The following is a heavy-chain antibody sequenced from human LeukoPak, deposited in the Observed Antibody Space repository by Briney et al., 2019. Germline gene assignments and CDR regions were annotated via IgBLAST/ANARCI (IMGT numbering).Heavy chain of an antibody. J-gene: IGHJ4*02. D-gene: IGHD3-22*01. CDR3: ARLYYYDSSGYPDY. CDR1: GGSISSYY. CDR2: IYYSGST. V-gene: IGHV4-59*08. Sequence: PSETLSLTCTVSGGSISSYYWSWIRQPPRKGLEWIGYIYYSGSTNYNPSLKSRVTISVDTSKNQFSLKLSSVTAADTAVYYCARLYYYDSSGYPDYWGQGTLVTVSS.